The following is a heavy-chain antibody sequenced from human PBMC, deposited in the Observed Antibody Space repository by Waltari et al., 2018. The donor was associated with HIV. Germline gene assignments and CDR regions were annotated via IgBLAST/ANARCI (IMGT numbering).Heavy chain of an antibody. CDR2: ISSSGSTI. J-gene: IGHJ4*02. CDR1: GLPFRPYE. D-gene: IGHD1-26*01. V-gene: IGHV3-48*03. CDR3: ARDGSSYYGLDY. Sequence: EVQVVESGGGLVQPGGSRRLSCAASGLPFRPYEMNWVRQAPGKGLEWVSYISSSGSTIYYADSVKGRFTISRDNAKNSLYLQMNSLRAEDTAVYFCARDGSSYYGLDYWGRGTLVTVSS.